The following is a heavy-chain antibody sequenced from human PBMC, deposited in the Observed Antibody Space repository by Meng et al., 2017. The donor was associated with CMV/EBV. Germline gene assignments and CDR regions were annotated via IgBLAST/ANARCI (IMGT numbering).Heavy chain of an antibody. J-gene: IGHJ6*02. CDR1: GGSISSYC. D-gene: IGHD6-13*01. Sequence: SETLSLTCTVSGGSISSYCWSWIRQPPGKGLEWIGYIYYSGSTNYNPSLKSRVTISVDTSKNQFSLKLSSVTAADTAVYYCARRIAAAGFYYGMDVWGQGTTVTVSS. CDR3: ARRIAAAGFYYGMDV. CDR2: IYYSGST. V-gene: IGHV4-59*01.